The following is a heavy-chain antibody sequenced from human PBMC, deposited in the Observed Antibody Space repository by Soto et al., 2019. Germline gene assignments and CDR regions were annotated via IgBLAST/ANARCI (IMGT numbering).Heavy chain of an antibody. D-gene: IGHD3-10*01. CDR3: ARERYGSGSYPFDY. CDR2: IYYSGST. V-gene: IGHV4-31*03. J-gene: IGHJ4*02. Sequence: TLSLTCTVSGGSISSGGYYWSRIRQHPGKGLEWIGYIYYSGSTYYNPSLKSRVTISVDTSKNQISLKLSSVTAAATAVYYCARERYGSGSYPFDYWGQGTLVTVSS. CDR1: GGSISSGGYY.